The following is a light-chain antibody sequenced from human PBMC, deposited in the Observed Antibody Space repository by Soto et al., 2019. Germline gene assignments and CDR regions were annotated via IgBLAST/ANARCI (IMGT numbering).Light chain of an antibody. CDR1: QSVSNN. CDR3: QHGRS. V-gene: IGKV3-15*01. Sequence: EIVLTQSPGTLSLSPGERATLSCRASQSVSNNYLAWYQQKPGQAPRVLVYGASTRATDIPARFSGSGSGTEFTLTISSLQSADCAIYFCQHGRSFGQGTKVDI. CDR2: GAS. J-gene: IGKJ1*01.